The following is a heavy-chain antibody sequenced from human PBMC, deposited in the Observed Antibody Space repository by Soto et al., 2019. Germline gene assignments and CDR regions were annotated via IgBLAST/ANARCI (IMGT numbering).Heavy chain of an antibody. CDR1: GFTFSSYS. CDR3: ARDIPGAAAQPYFFAY. Sequence: GGSLRLSCAASGFTFSSYSMNWVRQAPGKGLEWVSYISSSSSTIYYADSVKGRFTISRDNAKNSLYLQMNSLRAEDTAVYFCARDIPGAAAQPYFFAYWGQGTLVTVSS. V-gene: IGHV3-48*01. J-gene: IGHJ4*02. CDR2: ISSSSSTI. D-gene: IGHD6-13*01.